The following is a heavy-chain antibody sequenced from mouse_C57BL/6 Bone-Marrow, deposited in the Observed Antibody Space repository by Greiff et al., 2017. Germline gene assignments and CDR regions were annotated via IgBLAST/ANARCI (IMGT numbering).Heavy chain of an antibody. Sequence: EVQVVESGGGLVQPGGSLKLSCAASGFTFSDYYMYWVRQTPEKRLEWVAYISNGGGSTYYPDTVKGRFTISRDNAKNTLYLQMSRLKSEDTAMYYCARRLTGTSAMDYWGQGTSVTVSS. J-gene: IGHJ4*01. CDR1: GFTFSDYY. CDR2: ISNGGGST. D-gene: IGHD4-1*01. CDR3: ARRLTGTSAMDY. V-gene: IGHV5-12*01.